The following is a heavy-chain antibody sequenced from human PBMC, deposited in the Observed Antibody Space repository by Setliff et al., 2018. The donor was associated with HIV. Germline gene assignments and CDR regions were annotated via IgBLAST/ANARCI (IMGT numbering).Heavy chain of an antibody. CDR1: GYTFTSYG. CDR2: ISAYSGNT. CDR3: ATARPRHLVSTNPPYYFDY. D-gene: IGHD2-8*02. V-gene: IGHV1-18*01. J-gene: IGHJ4*02. Sequence: ASVKVSCKASGYTFTSYGISWVRQAPGQGLEWMGWISAYSGNTNYAQKLQGRVTMTTDTSTNTASMELRSLRSDDTAVYYCATARPRHLVSTNPPYYFDYWGQGTLVTVSS.